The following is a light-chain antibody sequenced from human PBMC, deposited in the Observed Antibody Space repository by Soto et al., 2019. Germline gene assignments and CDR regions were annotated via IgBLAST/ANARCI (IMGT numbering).Light chain of an antibody. CDR2: DVS. CDR1: NSDVGGYNY. CDR3: CAYAGSDTLV. Sequence: QSALTQPRSVSGSPGQSVTISCTGTNSDVGGYNYVSWYQQHPGKAPQLMIYDVSRRPSGVPDRFSGSKSGNTASLTISGLQAEDEADYYCCAYAGSDTLVFGGGTKLTVL. V-gene: IGLV2-11*01. J-gene: IGLJ2*01.